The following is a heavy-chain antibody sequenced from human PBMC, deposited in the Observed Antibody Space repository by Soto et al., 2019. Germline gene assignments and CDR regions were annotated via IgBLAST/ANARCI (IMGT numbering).Heavy chain of an antibody. CDR1: GFTFSSYG. CDR3: ARDLGDIVVVVAAFDI. V-gene: IGHV3-33*01. Sequence: GGSLRLSCAASGFTFSSYGMHWVRQAPGKGLEWVAVIWYDGSNKYYADSVKGRFTISRDNSKNTLYLQMNSLRAEDTAVYYCARDLGDIVVVVAAFDIWGQGTMVTVSS. CDR2: IWYDGSNK. J-gene: IGHJ3*02. D-gene: IGHD2-15*01.